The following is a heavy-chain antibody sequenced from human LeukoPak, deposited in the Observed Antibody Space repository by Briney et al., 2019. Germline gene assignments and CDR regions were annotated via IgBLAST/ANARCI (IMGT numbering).Heavy chain of an antibody. V-gene: IGHV4-59*08. CDR2: IYYSGST. CDR1: GSSISSYY. Sequence: SETLSLTCTVSGSSISSYYWNWIRQPPGKGLEWLGYIYYSGSTNYNPSLKSRVTISVDTSKNQFSLKLSSVTAADTAVYYCARLDYYGSGFFDYWGQGTLVTVSS. J-gene: IGHJ4*02. CDR3: ARLDYYGSGFFDY. D-gene: IGHD3-10*01.